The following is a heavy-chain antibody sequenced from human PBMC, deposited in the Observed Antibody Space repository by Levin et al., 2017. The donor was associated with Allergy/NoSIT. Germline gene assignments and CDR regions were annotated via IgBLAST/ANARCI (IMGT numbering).Heavy chain of an antibody. V-gene: IGHV3-11*05. J-gene: IGHJ4*02. CDR3: ARGGYYGSVEGPVGS. CDR2: ISSSSSYT. Sequence: PGGSLRLSCAASGFTFSDYYMSWIRQAPGKGLEWVSYISSSSSYTNYADSVKGRFTISRDNAKNSLYLQMNSLRAEDTAVYYCARGGYYGSVEGPVGSWGQGTLVTVSS. D-gene: IGHD3-10*01. CDR1: GFTFSDYY.